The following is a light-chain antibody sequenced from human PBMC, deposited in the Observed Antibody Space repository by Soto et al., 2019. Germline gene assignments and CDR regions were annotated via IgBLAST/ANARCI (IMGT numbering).Light chain of an antibody. V-gene: IGKV3-20*01. CDR2: GAF. Sequence: EIVLTQSPGTLSLSPGERATLSCRTSQSISSTYLAWYQQKPGQAPRLLIYGAFNRATGIPDRFSGSGSGTEFTLTISRLEPEDFAVYFCQQYGSSPRTFGQGTKVEIK. CDR1: QSISSTY. J-gene: IGKJ1*01. CDR3: QQYGSSPRT.